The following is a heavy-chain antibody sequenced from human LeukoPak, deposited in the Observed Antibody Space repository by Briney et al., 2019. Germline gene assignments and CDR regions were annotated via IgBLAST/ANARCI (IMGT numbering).Heavy chain of an antibody. D-gene: IGHD3-22*01. J-gene: IGHJ4*02. CDR3: ARGHYDSSGYPMCTD. Sequence: PGGSLRLSCEASGFTVSSNYMSWVRQAPGKGLEWVSVIYGGGSTYYADSVKGRFTISRDNSKNTLYLQMNSLRAEDTAVYYCARGHYDSSGYPMCTDWGQGTLVTVSS. CDR2: IYGGGST. CDR1: GFTVSSNY. V-gene: IGHV3-53*01.